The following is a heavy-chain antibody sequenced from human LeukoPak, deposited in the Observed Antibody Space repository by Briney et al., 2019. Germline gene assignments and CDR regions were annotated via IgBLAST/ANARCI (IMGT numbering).Heavy chain of an antibody. V-gene: IGHV4-31*03. J-gene: IGHJ4*02. D-gene: IGHD5-18*01. CDR3: ARVEWIQLWSGPARYFDY. Sequence: PSETLSLTCTVSGGSISSGGYYWSWIRQHPGKGLEWIGYIYYSGSTYYNPSLKSRVTIPVDTSKNQFSLKLSSVTAADTAVYYCARVEWIQLWSGPARYFDYWGQGTLVTVSS. CDR2: IYYSGST. CDR1: GGSISSGGYY.